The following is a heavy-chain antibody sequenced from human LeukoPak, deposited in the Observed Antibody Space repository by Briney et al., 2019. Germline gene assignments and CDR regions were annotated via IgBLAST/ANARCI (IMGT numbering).Heavy chain of an antibody. V-gene: IGHV3-7*01. D-gene: IGHD1-26*01. J-gene: IGHJ4*02. CDR3: ARDISGWNDF. Sequence: GGSLRLSCVASGFTFSTYWMTWVRQAPGKGLEWVANIKEDGRQKHYVGSVKGRFTISRDNAKNSLYLQMNSLRVEDTALYYCARDISGWNDFWSLGTLVTVSS. CDR2: IKEDGRQK. CDR1: GFTFSTYW.